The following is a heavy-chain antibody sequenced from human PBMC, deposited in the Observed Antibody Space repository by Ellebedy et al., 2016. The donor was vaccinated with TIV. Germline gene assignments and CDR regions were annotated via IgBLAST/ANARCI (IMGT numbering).Heavy chain of an antibody. D-gene: IGHD6-13*01. V-gene: IGHV1-18*01. CDR3: ARDHPRIAAAGTDDY. Sequence: ASVKVSXKASGYTFTSYGISWVRQAPGQGLEWMGWISAYNGNTNYAQKLQGRVTMTTDTSTSTAYMELRSLRSDDTAVYYCARDHPRIAAAGTDDYWGQGTLVTVSS. CDR1: GYTFTSYG. CDR2: ISAYNGNT. J-gene: IGHJ4*02.